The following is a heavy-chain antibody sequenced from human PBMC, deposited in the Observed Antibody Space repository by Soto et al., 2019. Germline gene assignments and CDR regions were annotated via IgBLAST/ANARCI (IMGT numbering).Heavy chain of an antibody. V-gene: IGHV1-3*01. D-gene: IGHD3-10*01. CDR1: GYTLTSYA. CDR3: ARVRGFGESYFDY. Sequence: ASVKVSCKASGYTLTSYAMHWLRQAPGQRLEWMGWINAGNGNTKYSQKFQGRVTITRDTSASTAYMELSSLRSEDTAVYYCARVRGFGESYFDYWGQGTLVTVSS. J-gene: IGHJ4*02. CDR2: INAGNGNT.